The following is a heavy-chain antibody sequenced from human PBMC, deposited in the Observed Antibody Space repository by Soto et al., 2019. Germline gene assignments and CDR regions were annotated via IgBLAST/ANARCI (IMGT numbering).Heavy chain of an antibody. CDR3: ASRLSLGRNIWGFRP. CDR1: GSAINSGDLY. D-gene: IGHD3-16*01. CDR2: IYYSAST. Sequence: SETLSLTGTVSGSAINSGDLYWTWIRQTPANGLEWIGQIYYSASTYCNPSLKSRPIISLDTSKNQFSLNLTSVNAADTAVYYCASRLSLGRNIWGFRPWRKGSLFAVSS. J-gene: IGHJ5*02. V-gene: IGHV4-30-4*02.